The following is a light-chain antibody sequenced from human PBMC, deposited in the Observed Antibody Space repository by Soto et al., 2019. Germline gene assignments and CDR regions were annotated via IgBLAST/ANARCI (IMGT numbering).Light chain of an antibody. V-gene: IGKV1-6*01. J-gene: IGKJ4*01. CDR3: LQDYNYPLT. Sequence: AIQMTQSPPSLSASVGDRVTITCRASQGIGNDLGWYQQKPGKAPNLLIYAASSLQSGVPSRFSGSGSGTDFTLTISSLQPEDFATYYCLQDYNYPLTFGGGTKVEIK. CDR1: QGIGND. CDR2: AAS.